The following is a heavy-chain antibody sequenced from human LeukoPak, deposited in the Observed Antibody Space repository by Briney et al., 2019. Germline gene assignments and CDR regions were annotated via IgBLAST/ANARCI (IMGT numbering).Heavy chain of an antibody. V-gene: IGHV3-49*04. CDR2: IRSKAYGGTT. CDR3: AITGGPTVTAFDL. Sequence: GGSLRLSCTASGFTFGDYAMSWVRQAPGKGLEWVGFIRSKAYGGTTEYAASVKGRFTISRDDSKSIAYLQMNSLRVEDTAVYYCAITGGPTVTAFDLWGQGILVTVSS. CDR1: GFTFGDYA. J-gene: IGHJ4*02. D-gene: IGHD4-17*01.